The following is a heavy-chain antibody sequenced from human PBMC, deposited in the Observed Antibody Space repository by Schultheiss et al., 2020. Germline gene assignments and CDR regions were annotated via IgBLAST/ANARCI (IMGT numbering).Heavy chain of an antibody. D-gene: IGHD5-24*01. CDR3: AYLEEMATITGAFDI. CDR1: GYSFTSYW. CDR2: IYPGDSDT. J-gene: IGHJ3*02. Sequence: GGSLRLSCKGSGYSFTSYWIGWVRQMPGKGLEWMGIIYPGDSDTSYSPSFQGQVTISADKSISTAYLQWSSLKASDTAMYYCAYLEEMATITGAFDIWGQGTMVTVSS. V-gene: IGHV5-51*01.